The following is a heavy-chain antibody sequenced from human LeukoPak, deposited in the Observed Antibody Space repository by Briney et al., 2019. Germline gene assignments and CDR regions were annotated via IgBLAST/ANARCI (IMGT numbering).Heavy chain of an antibody. CDR2: IRYDGSNK. CDR3: AKNVRATVTTVPYYYMDV. Sequence: GGSLRLSCAASGFTFSSYGMHWVRQAPGKGLEWVAFIRYDGSNKYYADSVKGRFTISRDNSKNTLYLQMNSLRAEDTAVYYCAKNVRATVTTVPYYYMDVWGKGTTVTVSS. V-gene: IGHV3-30*02. J-gene: IGHJ6*03. CDR1: GFTFSSYG. D-gene: IGHD4-11*01.